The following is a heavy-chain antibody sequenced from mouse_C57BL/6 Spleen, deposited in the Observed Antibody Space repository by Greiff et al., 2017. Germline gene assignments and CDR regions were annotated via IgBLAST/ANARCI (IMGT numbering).Heavy chain of an antibody. D-gene: IGHD1-1*01. J-gene: IGHJ4*01. CDR3: ARSYYGTDYYARDY. CDR2: INPGSGGT. V-gene: IGHV1-54*01. Sequence: VQLQQSGAELVRPGTSVKVSCKASGYAFTNYLIEWVKQRPGQGLEWIGVINPGSGGTNYNEKFKGKATLTADKSSSTAYMQLSSLTSEDSAVYFCARSYYGTDYYARDYWGQGTSVTVSS. CDR1: GYAFTNYL.